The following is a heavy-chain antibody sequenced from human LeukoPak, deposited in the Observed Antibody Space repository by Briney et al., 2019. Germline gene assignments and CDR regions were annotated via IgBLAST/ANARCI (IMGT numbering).Heavy chain of an antibody. Sequence: SETLSLTCTVAGDSISSYFLSWIRQSPGRGLECIGDIDYSGTTNYNPSLKSRVIISVDNSKNLSSLKLSSVTAADTAIYYCARSSGGYYFDYWGQGTLVTVSS. V-gene: IGHV4-59*01. CDR1: GDSISSYF. CDR2: IDYSGTT. D-gene: IGHD1-14*01. J-gene: IGHJ4*02. CDR3: ARSSGGYYFDY.